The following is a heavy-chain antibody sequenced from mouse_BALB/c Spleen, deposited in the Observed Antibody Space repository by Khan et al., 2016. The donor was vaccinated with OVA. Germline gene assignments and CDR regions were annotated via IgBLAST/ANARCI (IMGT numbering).Heavy chain of an antibody. CDR3: SRFIYSGYDRSTMDY. CDR2: IWSDGST. J-gene: IGHJ4*01. CDR1: GFALSNYG. V-gene: IGHV2-3*01. Sequence: QVQLKESGPGLVAPSQSLSITCSVSGFALSNYGVSWIRQPPGKGLEWLGIIWSDGSTNFHSALRSRMSISKDNSKSKVFLKLNSLQTDDTATYSCSRFIYSGYDRSTMDYWGQGTSVTVSS. D-gene: IGHD2-2*01.